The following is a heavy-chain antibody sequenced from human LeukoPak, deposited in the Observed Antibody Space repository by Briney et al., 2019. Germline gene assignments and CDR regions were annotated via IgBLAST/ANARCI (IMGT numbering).Heavy chain of an antibody. CDR2: INPNSGGT. D-gene: IGHD6-13*01. Sequence: GALVKVSCKASGYTFTGYYMHWVRQAPGQGLEWMGWINPNSGGTNYAQKFQGWVTMTRDTSISTAYMELSRLRSDDTAVYYCARDSVYSSSWYEVDYWGQGTLVTVSS. CDR1: GYTFTGYY. J-gene: IGHJ4*02. CDR3: ARDSVYSSSWYEVDY. V-gene: IGHV1-2*04.